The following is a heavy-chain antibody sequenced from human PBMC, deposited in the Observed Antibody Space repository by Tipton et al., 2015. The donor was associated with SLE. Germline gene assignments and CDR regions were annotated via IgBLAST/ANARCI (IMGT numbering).Heavy chain of an antibody. J-gene: IGHJ3*01. Sequence: SLRLSCAASGFTFSTTAMTWVRQAPGKGLEWVANIKQDGSEKYYVNSVKGRFTISRDNAKNSLYLQMNTLRAEDTAVYYCARVFSGSYYEAFDVWGQGTMVTVSS. D-gene: IGHD1-26*01. CDR3: ARVFSGSYYEAFDV. CDR1: GFTFSTTA. V-gene: IGHV3-7*01. CDR2: IKQDGSEK.